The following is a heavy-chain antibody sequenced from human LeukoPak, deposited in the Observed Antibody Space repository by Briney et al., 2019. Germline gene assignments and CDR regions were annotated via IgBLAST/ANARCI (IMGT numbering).Heavy chain of an antibody. V-gene: IGHV3-53*04. Sequence: GGSLRLSCAASGFTVSSNYMSWVRQAPGKGLEWVSVIYSGGSTYYADSVKGRFTISRHNSKNTLYLQMNGLRAEDTAVYYCARDGGSGSSPVWGQGTLVTVSS. J-gene: IGHJ4*02. CDR3: ARDGGSGSSPV. CDR2: IYSGGST. D-gene: IGHD3-10*01. CDR1: GFTVSSNY.